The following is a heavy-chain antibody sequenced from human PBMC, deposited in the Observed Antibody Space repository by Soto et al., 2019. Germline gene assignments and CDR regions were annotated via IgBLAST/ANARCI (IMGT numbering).Heavy chain of an antibody. Sequence: LRLSCAASGFTFSHYAMSWVRQAPGRGLEWVSAIGGRGDNTYYADSVKGRFTISRDNSKNTLYLLMNSLRAEDTAVYFCAKDGLLYYDILTGYLPSSWFDPWGRGTLVTVSS. V-gene: IGHV3-23*01. CDR3: AKDGLLYYDILTGYLPSSWFDP. J-gene: IGHJ5*02. CDR1: GFTFSHYA. CDR2: IGGRGDNT. D-gene: IGHD3-9*01.